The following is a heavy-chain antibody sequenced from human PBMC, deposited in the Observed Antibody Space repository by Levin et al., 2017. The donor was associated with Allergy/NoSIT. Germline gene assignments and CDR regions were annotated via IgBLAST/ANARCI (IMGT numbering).Heavy chain of an antibody. CDR3: AGGGVYGDYAEDYYYGMDV. Sequence: LSLTCAASGFTFSSYAMSWVRQAPGKGLEWVSAISGSGGSTYYADSVKGRFTISRDNSKNTLYLQMNSLRAEDTAVYYCAGGGVYGDYAEDYYYGMDVWGQGTTVTVSS. CDR2: ISGSGGST. D-gene: IGHD4-17*01. J-gene: IGHJ6*02. CDR1: GFTFSSYA. V-gene: IGHV3-23*01.